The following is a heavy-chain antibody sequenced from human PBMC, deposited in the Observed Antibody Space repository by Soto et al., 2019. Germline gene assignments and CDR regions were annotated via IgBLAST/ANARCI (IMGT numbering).Heavy chain of an antibody. Sequence: QVQLVESGGGVVQPGRSLRLSCAASGFTFSSYAMHWVRQAPGKGLEWVAVISYDGSDKYYADSVKGRFTISRDNSKNTLNLQKNRQRADDTAVYDCAKALGELSPESYDYWGQGTRITDSS. V-gene: IGHV3-30*18. CDR3: AKALGELSPESYDY. CDR1: GFTFSSYA. D-gene: IGHD3-16*02. CDR2: ISYDGSDK. J-gene: IGHJ4*02.